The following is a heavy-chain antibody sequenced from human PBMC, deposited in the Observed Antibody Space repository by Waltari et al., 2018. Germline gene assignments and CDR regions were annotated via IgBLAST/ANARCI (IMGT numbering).Heavy chain of an antibody. D-gene: IGHD3-22*01. V-gene: IGHV4-61*02. CDR2: IYTTGRT. CDR1: GASVRGGSYF. Sequence: QVQLQESGTGLVKPSQTLSLTCTVSGASVRGGSYFWNWIRQPAGKGLEWIARIYTTGRTDYNPSLQSRVTISADTSKNELSLKMSSVTAADTAVYYCARSGYDSTEGWLDPWGPGTLVTVSS. CDR3: ARSGYDSTEGWLDP. J-gene: IGHJ5*02.